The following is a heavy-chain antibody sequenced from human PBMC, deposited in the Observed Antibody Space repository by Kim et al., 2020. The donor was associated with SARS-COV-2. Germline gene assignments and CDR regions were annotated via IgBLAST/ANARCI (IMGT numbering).Heavy chain of an antibody. V-gene: IGHV4-31*03. CDR3: ARDSVAYCSSTSCYWRGYYYYYMDV. J-gene: IGHJ6*03. D-gene: IGHD2-2*01. Sequence: SETLSLTCTVSGGSISSGGYYWSWIRQHPGKGLEWIGYIYYSGSTYYNPSLKSRVTISVDTSKNQFSLKLSSVTAADTAVYYCARDSVAYCSSTSCYWRGYYYYYMDVWGKGTTVTVSS. CDR1: GGSISSGGYY. CDR2: IYYSGST.